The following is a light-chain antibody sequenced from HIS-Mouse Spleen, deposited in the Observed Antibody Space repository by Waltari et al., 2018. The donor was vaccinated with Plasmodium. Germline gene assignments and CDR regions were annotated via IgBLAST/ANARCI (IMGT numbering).Light chain of an antibody. CDR1: ALPKKS. J-gene: IGLJ3*02. V-gene: IGLV3-10*01. Sequence: SYELPQPPSVPVSPGQTARITCSGDALPKKSAYWYQQKSGQAPVLVIYEDSKRPSGIPERFSGSSSGTMATLTISGAQVEDEADYYCYSTDSSGNHRVFGGGTKLTVL. CDR3: YSTDSSGNHRV. CDR2: EDS.